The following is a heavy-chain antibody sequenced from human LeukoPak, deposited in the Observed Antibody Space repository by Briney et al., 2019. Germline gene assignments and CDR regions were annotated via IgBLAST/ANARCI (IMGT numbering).Heavy chain of an antibody. CDR1: GFTFSSYA. D-gene: IGHD2-15*01. CDR3: ATFCSGGDCYSFAP. Sequence: TGGSLRLSCAASGFTFSSYAMSWVRQAPGKGLEWVSTIIGSGGSTDYADSVKGWFTISRDNSKDTLFLQMDSLRVEDTAVYYCATFCSGGDCYSFAPWGQGTLVTVSS. V-gene: IGHV3-23*01. CDR2: IIGSGGST. J-gene: IGHJ5*02.